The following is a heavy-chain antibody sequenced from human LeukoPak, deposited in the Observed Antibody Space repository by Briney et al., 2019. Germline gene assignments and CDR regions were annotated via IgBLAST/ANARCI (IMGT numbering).Heavy chain of an antibody. J-gene: IGHJ4*02. CDR2: ISANSGNT. CDR3: ARDDEYSSGWYGIDY. D-gene: IGHD6-19*01. Sequence: ASVTVSCKASGYTFTTFGITWVRQAPGQGLEWLGWISANSGNTNYAQKLQGRVTMTTDTSTSTAYMELRSLRSDDTAVYYCARDDEYSSGWYGIDYWGQGTLLPSPQ. CDR1: GYTFTTFG. V-gene: IGHV1-18*01.